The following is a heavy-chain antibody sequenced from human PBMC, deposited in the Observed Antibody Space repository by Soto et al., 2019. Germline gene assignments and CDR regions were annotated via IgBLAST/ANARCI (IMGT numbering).Heavy chain of an antibody. CDR2: ISAYNGNT. J-gene: IGHJ3*02. V-gene: IGHV1-18*01. D-gene: IGHD7-27*01. Sequence: ASVKVSCKASGYTFTSYGISWVRQAPGQGLEWMGWISAYNGNTNYAQKLQGRVTMTTDTSTSTAYMELRSLRSDDTTVYYCARGATGDHGGSGLRGGATAFDIWGQGTMVTVSS. CDR3: ARGATGDHGGSGLRGGATAFDI. CDR1: GYTFTSYG.